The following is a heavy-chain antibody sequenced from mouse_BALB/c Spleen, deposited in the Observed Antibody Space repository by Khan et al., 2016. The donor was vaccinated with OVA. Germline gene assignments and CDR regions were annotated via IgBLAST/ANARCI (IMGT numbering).Heavy chain of an antibody. J-gene: IGHJ2*01. CDR1: GYSITSGYA. V-gene: IGHV3-2*02. Sequence: EVELVESGPGLVKPSQSLSLTCTVTGYSITSGYAWTWIRQFPGNTLEWMGYISYSGVTSYTPSLKSRISITRDTSKNQFFLQLNSVTTEDTATDDCARGNYYGYYIDDWGQGTTLTVSS. D-gene: IGHD1-1*01. CDR3: ARGNYYGYYIDD. CDR2: ISYSGVT.